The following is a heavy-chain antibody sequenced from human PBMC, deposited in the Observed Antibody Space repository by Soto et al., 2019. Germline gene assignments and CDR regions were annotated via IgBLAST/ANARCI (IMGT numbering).Heavy chain of an antibody. Sequence: ASVKVSFKASGYTFSTSGMSWLRQAPGQGLEWMGWISTYNGDTNDAPKFQDRVTMTRNTSISTAYMELSSLRSEDTAVYYCAREGVRGMDVWGQGTTVTVSS. J-gene: IGHJ6*02. D-gene: IGHD3-10*01. CDR2: ISTYNGDT. CDR1: GYTFSTSG. V-gene: IGHV1-18*01. CDR3: AREGVRGMDV.